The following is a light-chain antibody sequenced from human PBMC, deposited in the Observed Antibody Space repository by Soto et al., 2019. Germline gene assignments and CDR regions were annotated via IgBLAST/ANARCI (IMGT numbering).Light chain of an antibody. CDR1: QSVSSSY. CDR3: QQYGSSVT. V-gene: IGKV3-20*01. Sequence: EIVLTQSPGTLSLSPGERATLSCRASQSVSSSYLAWYQQKPGQAPRLLIYGASSRATGIPGRFSGCGSGTDFTLTISRLEPEDFAVYYCQQYGSSVTFGPGTKVDIK. CDR2: GAS. J-gene: IGKJ3*01.